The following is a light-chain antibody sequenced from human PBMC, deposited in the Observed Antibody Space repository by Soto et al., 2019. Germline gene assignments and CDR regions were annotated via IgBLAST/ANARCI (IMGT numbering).Light chain of an antibody. V-gene: IGKV1-5*01. J-gene: IGKJ1*01. CDR3: QQYNSYWT. Sequence: DIQITQSPSTVSASVGDRVTITCRASQSISSWLAWYQQKPGKAPKLLIYDASSLESGVPSRFSGSGSGTEFTLTISSLQPDDFATYYCQQYNSYWTFGQGSKV. CDR1: QSISSW. CDR2: DAS.